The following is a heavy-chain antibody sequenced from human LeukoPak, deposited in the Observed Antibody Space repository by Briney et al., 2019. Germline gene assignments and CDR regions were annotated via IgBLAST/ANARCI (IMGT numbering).Heavy chain of an antibody. V-gene: IGHV4-30-4*02. D-gene: IGHD6-13*01. Sequence: PSETLSLTCTVSGGSISSGDYYWSWIRQPPGKGLEWIGYIYYSGSTYYNPSLKSRVTISVDTSKNQFSLKLSSVTAADTAVYYCAREIGSSWYERYYYYYYGMDVWGQGTTVTVSS. J-gene: IGHJ6*02. CDR2: IYYSGST. CDR1: GGSISSGDYY. CDR3: AREIGSSWYERYYYYYYGMDV.